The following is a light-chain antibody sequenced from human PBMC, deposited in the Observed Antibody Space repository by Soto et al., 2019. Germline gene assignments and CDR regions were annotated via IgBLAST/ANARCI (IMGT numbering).Light chain of an antibody. V-gene: IGKV3-11*01. J-gene: IGKJ2*01. CDR1: QSVSSN. CDR3: QQRSTWPT. Sequence: EIVLTQSPATLSLSPGERATLSCRASQSVSSNLAWYQQKPGQAPRLLIYDASKRATDIPTRFSGSGFGTDFTLTITSLEPEDSAVYYCQQRSTWPTFGQGTKLEIK. CDR2: DAS.